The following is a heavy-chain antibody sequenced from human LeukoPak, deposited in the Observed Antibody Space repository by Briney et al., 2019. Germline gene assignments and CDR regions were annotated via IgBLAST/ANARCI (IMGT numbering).Heavy chain of an antibody. D-gene: IGHD6-19*01. CDR3: AKVSVRYSSGWYAY. Sequence: PGGSLRLSCAASGFAFSSYAMSWVRQAPGKGLEWVSAISGSGGSTYYADSVKGRFTISRDNSKNTLYLQMNSLRAEDTAVYYCAKVSVRYSSGWYAYWGQGTLVTVSS. V-gene: IGHV3-23*01. CDR1: GFAFSSYA. J-gene: IGHJ4*02. CDR2: ISGSGGST.